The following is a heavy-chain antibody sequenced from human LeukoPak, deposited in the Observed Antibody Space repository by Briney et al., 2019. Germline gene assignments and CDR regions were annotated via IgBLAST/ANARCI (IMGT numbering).Heavy chain of an antibody. CDR1: AFTFSGYS. J-gene: IGHJ4*02. V-gene: IGHV3-48*01. D-gene: IGHD1-26*01. Sequence: GGSLRLSCAASAFTFSGYSMNWVRQAPGKGLEWISYISGRSGTIYYADSVRGRFTISRDNAKNSMYLQMNSLRAEDTAVYYCARDRIKSGSYYFDYWGQGTLVTVSS. CDR3: ARDRIKSGSYYFDY. CDR2: ISGRSGTI.